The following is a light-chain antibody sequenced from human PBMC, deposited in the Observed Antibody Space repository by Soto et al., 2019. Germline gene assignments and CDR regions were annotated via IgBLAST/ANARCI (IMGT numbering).Light chain of an antibody. V-gene: IGKV4-1*01. J-gene: IGKJ2*01. CDR2: WAS. Sequence: DIVMTQSPDSLAVSLGERATINCKSSQSVLFTSNNKNYLAWYQQKPGQTPKLLVYWASTRESGVPDRFSGSGSGTDFTLTISSLQAEDVAVYYCQQYHSTPYTFGQGTKLEIK. CDR3: QQYHSTPYT. CDR1: QSVLFTSNNKNY.